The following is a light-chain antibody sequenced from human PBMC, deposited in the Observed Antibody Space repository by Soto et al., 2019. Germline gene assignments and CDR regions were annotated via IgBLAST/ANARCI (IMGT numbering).Light chain of an antibody. Sequence: QPVLTQSPSASASLGASVKFTCTLSSGHSSYAIAWHQQQPEKGPRYLMKLNSDGSYTKGDGIPDRFSGSSSGAERYLTISSLQSEDEADYYCQTWDTGIQVFGGGTKLTVL. CDR3: QTWDTGIQV. CDR1: SGHSSYA. CDR2: LNSDGSY. V-gene: IGLV4-69*01. J-gene: IGLJ2*01.